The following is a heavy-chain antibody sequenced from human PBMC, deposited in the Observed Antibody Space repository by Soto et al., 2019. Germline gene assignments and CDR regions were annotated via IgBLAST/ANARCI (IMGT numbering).Heavy chain of an antibody. V-gene: IGHV3-21*01. CDR3: ATKGEYDYVWGSYRYTPTFDY. J-gene: IGHJ4*02. CDR1: GFTFSSYG. CDR2: ISSSGNYI. Sequence: SLRLSCAASGFTFSSYGMNWVRQAPGKGLEWVSSISSSGNYIYYADSVKGRFTISRDNAKNSLYLQMNSLRAEDTAVYYCATKGEYDYVWGSYRYTPTFDYWGQGTLVTVSS. D-gene: IGHD3-16*02.